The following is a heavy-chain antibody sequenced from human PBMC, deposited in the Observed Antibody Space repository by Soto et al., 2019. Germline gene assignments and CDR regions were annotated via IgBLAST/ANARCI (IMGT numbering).Heavy chain of an antibody. CDR2: ISGSGGST. CDR1: GFTFSSYA. J-gene: IGHJ4*02. V-gene: IGHV3-23*01. Sequence: GGSLRLSCAASGFTFSSYAMSWVRQAPGKGLEWVSAISGSGGSTYYADSVKGRFTISRDNSKNTLYLQMNSLRAEDTAVYYCAKPSVRYFDWLIEKPYYFDYWGQGTLVTVSS. D-gene: IGHD3-9*01. CDR3: AKPSVRYFDWLIEKPYYFDY.